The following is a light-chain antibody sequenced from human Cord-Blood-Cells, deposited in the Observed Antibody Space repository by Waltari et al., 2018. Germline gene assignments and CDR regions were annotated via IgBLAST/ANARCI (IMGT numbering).Light chain of an antibody. V-gene: IGKV4-1*01. J-gene: IGKJ2*01. CDR2: WAA. CDR3: QQYYSTPYT. CDR1: QSVLYSSNNKNY. Sequence: DIVMTQSPDSMAVSLGERATINGKSSQSVLYSSNNKNYLAWYQQKPGQPPKLLIYWAATRESGVPDRFSGSGSGTAFTLTISSLQAEDVAVYYCQQYYSTPYTFGQRTKLEIK.